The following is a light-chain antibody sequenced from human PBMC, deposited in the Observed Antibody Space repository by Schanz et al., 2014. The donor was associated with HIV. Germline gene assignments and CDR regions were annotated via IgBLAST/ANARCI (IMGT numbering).Light chain of an antibody. CDR3: QSYDNTLGGSGV. Sequence: QSVLTQPPSASGTPGQRVTISCSGSYSNVGSRTVNWYQQLPGTAPKLLIYSNNQRPSGVPDRFSGSKSGTSASLAITGLQAEDEADYYCQSYDNTLGGSGVFGGGTKLPVL. CDR2: SNN. J-gene: IGLJ3*02. CDR1: YSNVGSRT. V-gene: IGLV1-44*01.